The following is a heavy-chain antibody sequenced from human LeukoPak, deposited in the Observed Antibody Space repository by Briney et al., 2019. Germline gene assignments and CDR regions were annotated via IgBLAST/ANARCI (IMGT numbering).Heavy chain of an antibody. D-gene: IGHD2-2*01. CDR2: IIPIFGTA. Sequence: ASVKVSCKASGGTFSSYAISWVRQAPGQGLEWMGGIIPIFGTANYAQKFQGRVTITTDESTSTAYMELSSLRSEDTAVYYCASEPYCSSTSCADAFDIWGQGTMVTVSS. CDR1: GGTFSSYA. CDR3: ASEPYCSSTSCADAFDI. V-gene: IGHV1-69*05. J-gene: IGHJ3*02.